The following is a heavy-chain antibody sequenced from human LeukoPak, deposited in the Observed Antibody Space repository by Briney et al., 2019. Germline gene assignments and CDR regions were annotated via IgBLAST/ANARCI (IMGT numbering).Heavy chain of an antibody. CDR3: ARDPPAGYGDYWALDY. V-gene: IGHV3-7*01. CDR1: GFTFSSYS. Sequence: PGGSLRLSCAASGFTFSSYSMNWVRQAPGKGLEWVANIKQDGSEKYYVDSVKGRFTISRDNAKNSLYLQMNSLRAEDTAVYYCARDPPAGYGDYWALDYWGQGTLVTVSS. D-gene: IGHD4-17*01. CDR2: IKQDGSEK. J-gene: IGHJ4*02.